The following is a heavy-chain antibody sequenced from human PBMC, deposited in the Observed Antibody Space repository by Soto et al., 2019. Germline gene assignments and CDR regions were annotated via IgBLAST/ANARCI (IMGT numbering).Heavy chain of an antibody. CDR1: GGSISSSDYY. V-gene: IGHV4-39*01. D-gene: IGHD2-8*02. CDR3: ARLLAGTFDN. Sequence: QLQESGPGLVKPSETLSLTCNVSGGSISSSDYYWGWIRQPPGKGLEWIGNVYYRGTTYYNPSLNSGVTIAVDTSKTQFSLHLSSVTSADSAVFYCARLLAGTFDNWGQGTLVTVSS. CDR2: VYYRGTT. J-gene: IGHJ4*02.